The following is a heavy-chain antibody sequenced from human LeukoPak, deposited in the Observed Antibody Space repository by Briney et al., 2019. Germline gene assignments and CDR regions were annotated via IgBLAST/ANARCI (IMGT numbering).Heavy chain of an antibody. CDR1: GGSISSYY. Sequence: SETLSLTCTVSGGSISSYYSRWIRQPPGKGLEWIGEINHSGSTNYNPSLKSRVTISVDTSKNQFSLKLSSVTAADTAVYYCARGDYGEDYWGQGTLVTVSS. D-gene: IGHD4-17*01. CDR3: ARGDYGEDY. V-gene: IGHV4-34*01. CDR2: INHSGST. J-gene: IGHJ4*02.